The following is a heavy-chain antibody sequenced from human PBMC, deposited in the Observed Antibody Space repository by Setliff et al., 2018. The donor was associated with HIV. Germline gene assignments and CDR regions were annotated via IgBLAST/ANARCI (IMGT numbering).Heavy chain of an antibody. Sequence: ASVKVSCKASGYTFTSYDINWVRQATGQGLEWMGWMNPNSGNTGYAQKFQGRVTMTRNTSISTAYMELSSLRSEDTAVYYCANSQDWSGYYALDYWGQGTLVTVSS. D-gene: IGHD3-3*01. V-gene: IGHV1-8*02. CDR2: MNPNSGNT. J-gene: IGHJ4*02. CDR1: GYTFTSYD. CDR3: ANSQDWSGYYALDY.